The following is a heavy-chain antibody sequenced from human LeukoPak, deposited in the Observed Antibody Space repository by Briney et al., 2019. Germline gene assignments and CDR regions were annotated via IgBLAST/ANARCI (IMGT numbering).Heavy chain of an antibody. CDR3: AKAITMIVVVIDAFDI. J-gene: IGHJ3*02. D-gene: IGHD3-22*01. CDR2: ISYDGSNK. Sequence: PGGSLRLSCAASGFTFSSYGMHWVRQAPGKGLEWVAVISYDGSNKYYADSVKGRFTISRDNSKNTLYLQMNSLRAEDTAVYYCAKAITMIVVVIDAFDIWGQGTMVTVSS. V-gene: IGHV3-30*19. CDR1: GFTFSSYG.